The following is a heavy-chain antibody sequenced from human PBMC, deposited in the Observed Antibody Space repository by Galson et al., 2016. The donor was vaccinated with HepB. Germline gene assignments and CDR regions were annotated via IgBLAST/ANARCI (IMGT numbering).Heavy chain of an antibody. CDR2: INPNGGAT. Sequence: SVKVSCKASGYTFRDYYMHWVRLAPGQGFEWMGWINPNGGATKYAPKFQGRVTMNGDTSSSTAYLELSRLRSDDTAVYYCARDRADYYDDSGYPYNCFDPWGQGTLVTVSS. D-gene: IGHD3-22*01. CDR1: GYTFRDYY. J-gene: IGHJ5*02. CDR3: ARDRADYYDDSGYPYNCFDP. V-gene: IGHV1-2*02.